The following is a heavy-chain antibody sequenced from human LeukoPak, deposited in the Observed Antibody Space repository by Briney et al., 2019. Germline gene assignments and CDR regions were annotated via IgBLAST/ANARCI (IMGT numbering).Heavy chain of an antibody. V-gene: IGHV3-49*03. CDR3: TRDLLGITLVDTAMVINNWFDP. CDR2: IRSKAYGGTT. D-gene: IGHD5-18*01. Sequence: GGSLRLSCTASGFTFGDYAMSWFRQAPGKGLEWVGFIRSKAYGGTTEYAASVKGRFTISRDDSKSIAYLQMNSLKTEDTAVYYCTRDLLGITLVDTAMVINNWFDPWGQGTLVTVSS. J-gene: IGHJ5*02. CDR1: GFTFGDYA.